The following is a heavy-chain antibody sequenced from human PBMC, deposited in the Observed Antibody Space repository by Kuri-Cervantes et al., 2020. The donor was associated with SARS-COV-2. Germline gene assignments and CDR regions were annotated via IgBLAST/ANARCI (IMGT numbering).Heavy chain of an antibody. V-gene: IGHV3-21*04. CDR1: GFTFSSYS. D-gene: IGHD3-3*01. CDR3: AIVITIVGVAPYRDGYYYGMDV. J-gene: IGHJ6*02. CDR2: ISSSSSYI. Sequence: GESLKISCAASGFTFSSYSMNWVRQAPGKGLEWVSSISSSSSYIYYADSVKGRFTISRDNAKNSLYLQMNSLRAADTAVYYCAIVITIVGVAPYRDGYYYGMDVWGQGTTVTVSS.